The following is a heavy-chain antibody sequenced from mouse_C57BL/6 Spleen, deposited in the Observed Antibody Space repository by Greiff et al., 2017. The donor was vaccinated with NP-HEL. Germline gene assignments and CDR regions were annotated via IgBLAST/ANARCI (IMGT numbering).Heavy chain of an antibody. CDR3: ARDYDYSFDY. J-gene: IGHJ2*02. CDR2: ISDGGSYT. V-gene: IGHV5-4*01. Sequence: EVMLVESGGGLVKPGGSLKLSCAASGFTFSSYAMSWVRQTPEKRLEWVATISDGGSYTYYPDNVKGRFTFSRDIAKNNLYLHVCHLKSEDTAMYYCARDYDYSFDYWGQGTSLTVSS. CDR1: GFTFSSYA. D-gene: IGHD2-4*01.